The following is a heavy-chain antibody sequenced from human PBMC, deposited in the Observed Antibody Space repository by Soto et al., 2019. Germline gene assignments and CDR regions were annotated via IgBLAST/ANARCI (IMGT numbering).Heavy chain of an antibody. J-gene: IGHJ6*02. CDR3: AREYGDPHGENGMDV. CDR2: IWYDGSNK. CDR1: GFTFSSYG. V-gene: IGHV3-33*01. D-gene: IGHD4-17*01. Sequence: GGSLRLSCAASGFTFSSYGMHWVRQAPGKGLEWVAVIWYDGSNKYYADSVKGRFTISRDNSKNTLYLQMNSLRAEDTAVYYCAREYGDPHGENGMDVWGQGTTVTVSS.